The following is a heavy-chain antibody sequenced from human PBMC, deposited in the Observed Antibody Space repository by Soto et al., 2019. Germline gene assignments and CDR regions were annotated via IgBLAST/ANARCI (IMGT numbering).Heavy chain of an antibody. D-gene: IGHD6-6*01. Sequence: QVQLVQSGAEVKKPGASVKVSCKASGYTFTDYYMHWVRQAPGQGLEWMGWINPNSGGTNYAQKFQDWVTMTRDTSISTAYMDLRRMKSDDTAVYYCARGPPISFSAARGPILDYWGQGTLVTVSS. CDR2: INPNSGGT. V-gene: IGHV1-2*04. CDR1: GYTFTDYY. J-gene: IGHJ4*02. CDR3: ARGPPISFSAARGPILDY.